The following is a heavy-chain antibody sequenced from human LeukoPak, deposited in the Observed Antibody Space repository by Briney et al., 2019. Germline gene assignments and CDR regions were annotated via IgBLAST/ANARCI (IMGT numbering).Heavy chain of an antibody. V-gene: IGHV5-51*01. J-gene: IGHJ4*02. CDR3: VRPSSGWYFDY. D-gene: IGHD6-19*01. Sequence: GESLQIFCKSSGYSFTTYWIGWVRQMPGKGLEWMGMIYPGDSDIRYSPSFEGQVTLSADKSISTAYLQWSSLKASDTAVYYCVRPSSGWYFDYWGQGTLVTVSS. CDR2: IYPGDSDI. CDR1: GYSFTTYW.